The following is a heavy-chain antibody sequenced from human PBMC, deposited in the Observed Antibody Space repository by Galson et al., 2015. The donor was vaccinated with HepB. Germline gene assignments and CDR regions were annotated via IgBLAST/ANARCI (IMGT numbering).Heavy chain of an antibody. J-gene: IGHJ6*02. Sequence: SCKASGYTFTNYGIAWVRQAPGQGLEWLGWVSAYNLNTKYAQNLQGRVTMITDTSTSTAYMELRSLRSDDTAVYYCARDRYDFWGGYYLDVWGQGTTVTVSS. CDR3: ARDRYDFWGGYYLDV. D-gene: IGHD3-3*01. V-gene: IGHV1-18*01. CDR2: VSAYNLNT. CDR1: GYTFTNYG.